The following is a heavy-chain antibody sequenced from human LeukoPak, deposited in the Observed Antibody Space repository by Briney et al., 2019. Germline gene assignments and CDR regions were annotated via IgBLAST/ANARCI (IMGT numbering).Heavy chain of an antibody. D-gene: IGHD3-3*01. V-gene: IGHV4-61*05. CDR1: GGSISSSFYH. CDR3: ARTDFWSGYYFDY. J-gene: IGHJ4*02. CDR2: IYYSGST. Sequence: PSETLSLTCTVPGGSISSSFYHWGWIRQPPGKGLEWIGYIYYSGSTNYNPSLKSRVTISVDASRNQFSLKLSSVTAADTAVYYCARTDFWSGYYFDYWGQGTLVTVSS.